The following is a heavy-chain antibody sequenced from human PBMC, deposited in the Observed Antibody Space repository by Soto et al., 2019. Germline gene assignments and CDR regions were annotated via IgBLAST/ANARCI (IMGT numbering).Heavy chain of an antibody. CDR1: GFTFGDYA. D-gene: IGHD6-19*01. J-gene: IGHJ6*02. CDR3: VRDMTGGRGAVAGSVPGYYYAMDV. Sequence: PGGSLRLSCAASGFTFGDYAMHWVRQAPGKDLEWVAGISWNSDYIGYADSVKGRFTISRDNAKNFLYLQMNSLRAEDTALYYCVRDMTGGRGAVAGSVPGYYYAMDVWGQGTTVTV. V-gene: IGHV3-9*01. CDR2: ISWNSDYI.